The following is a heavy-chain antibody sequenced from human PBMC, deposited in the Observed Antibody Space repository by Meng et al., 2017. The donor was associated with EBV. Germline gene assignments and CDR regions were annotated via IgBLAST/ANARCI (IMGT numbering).Heavy chain of an antibody. V-gene: IGHV3-30-3*01. J-gene: IGHJ4*02. D-gene: IGHD3/OR15-3a*01. CDR2: ISYDGSNE. Sequence: VDWVGGGGGVVQPGRSLGLSCAASGFTFSGYAMHWVRQAPGKGLDWVAFISYDGSNEWYAGSVKGRFTISRDNSKNTLSLQMNSLRPEDTAIYYCARERTGYYTEYWGQGTLVTVSS. CDR1: GFTFSGYA. CDR3: ARERTGYYTEY.